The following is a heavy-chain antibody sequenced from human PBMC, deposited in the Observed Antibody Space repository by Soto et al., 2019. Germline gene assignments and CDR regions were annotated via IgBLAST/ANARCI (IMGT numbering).Heavy chain of an antibody. CDR3: ASAPYDSSGYLLGYYYYGMDV. Sequence: SETLSLTCTVSGGSISSGGYYWSWIRQHPGKGLEWIGYIYYSGSTYYNPSLKSRVTISVDTSKNQFSLKLSSVTAADTAVYYCASAPYDSSGYLLGYYYYGMDVWGQGTTVTVSS. CDR1: GGSISSGGYY. D-gene: IGHD3-22*01. V-gene: IGHV4-31*03. J-gene: IGHJ6*02. CDR2: IYYSGST.